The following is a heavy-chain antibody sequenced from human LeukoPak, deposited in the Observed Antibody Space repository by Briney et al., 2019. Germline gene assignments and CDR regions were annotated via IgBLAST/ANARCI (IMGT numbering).Heavy chain of an antibody. Sequence: GGSLRLSCAASGFTFSSYAMSWVRQAPGEGLEWVSAISGSGGSTYYADSVKGRFTISRDNSKNTLYLQMNSLRAEDTAVYYCAKYPFSTIFGVDIIDYWGQGTLVTVSS. CDR2: ISGSGGST. J-gene: IGHJ4*02. V-gene: IGHV3-23*01. D-gene: IGHD3-3*01. CDR3: AKYPFSTIFGVDIIDY. CDR1: GFTFSSYA.